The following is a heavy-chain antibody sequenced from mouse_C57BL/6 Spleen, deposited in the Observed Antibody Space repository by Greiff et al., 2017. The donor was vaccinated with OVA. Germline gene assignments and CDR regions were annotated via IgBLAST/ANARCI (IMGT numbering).Heavy chain of an antibody. Sequence: EVKLMESGGGLVKPGGSLKLSCAVSGFTFSSYAMSWVRQTPEKRLEWVATISDGGSYTYYPDNVQGRFTISRYNAKNNLYLQMRHLKSEDTAMYYWARARPTGTQSWFAYWGQGTLVTVSA. CDR1: GFTFSSYA. D-gene: IGHD4-1*02. J-gene: IGHJ3*01. V-gene: IGHV5-4*03. CDR2: ISDGGSYT. CDR3: ARARPTGTQSWFAY.